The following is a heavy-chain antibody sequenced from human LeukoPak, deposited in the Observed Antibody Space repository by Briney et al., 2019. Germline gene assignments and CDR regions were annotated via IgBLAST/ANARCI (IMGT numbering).Heavy chain of an antibody. CDR1: GFTFTDYY. D-gene: IGHD3-22*01. CDR3: ARDYAGDTSGLVLDY. J-gene: IGHJ4*02. V-gene: IGHV3-11*01. Sequence: PGGSLRLSCAASGFTFTDYYMSWIRQAPGKGLEWISYISPTGSRIYYTDSVKGRFTISRDNAKKSLILQMNGLRADDTAVYYCARDYAGDTSGLVLDYWGQGTLVTVSS. CDR2: ISPTGSRI.